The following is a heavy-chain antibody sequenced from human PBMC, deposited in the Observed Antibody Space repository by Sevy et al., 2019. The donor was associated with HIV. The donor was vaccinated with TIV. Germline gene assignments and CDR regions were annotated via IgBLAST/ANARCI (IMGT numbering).Heavy chain of an antibody. D-gene: IGHD6-19*01. V-gene: IGHV3-9*01. CDR1: GFTFDDYA. CDR2: ISWNSGSI. CDR3: AKGRSSVLGFLDY. Sequence: GGSLRLSCAASGFTFDDYAMHWVRQAPGKGLEWVSGISWNSGSIGYADSVKGRFTISRDNAKNSLYLQMNSLRAEDTALYYCAKGRSSVLGFLDYWGQGTLVTVSS. J-gene: IGHJ4*02.